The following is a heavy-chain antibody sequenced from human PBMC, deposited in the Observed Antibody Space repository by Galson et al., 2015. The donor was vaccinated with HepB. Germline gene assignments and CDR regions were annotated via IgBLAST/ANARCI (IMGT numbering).Heavy chain of an antibody. CDR3: ASGGDH. J-gene: IGHJ4*02. D-gene: IGHD4-23*01. Sequence: ETLSLTCTVSGGSFSRSSYYWAWIRQPPGKGLEWIGSITYSGITYYNASLKSRVTTSVDTSKNQFSLKLRSVTAADTAVYYCASGGDHWGQGTLVTVSS. CDR2: ITYSGIT. CDR1: GGSFSRSSYY. V-gene: IGHV4-39*01.